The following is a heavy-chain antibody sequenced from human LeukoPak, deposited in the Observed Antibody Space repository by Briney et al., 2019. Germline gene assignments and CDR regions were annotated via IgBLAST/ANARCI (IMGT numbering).Heavy chain of an antibody. D-gene: IGHD3-22*01. CDR1: GFTFSSYA. J-gene: IGHJ4*02. Sequence: GGSLRLSCAASGFTFSSYAMSWVRQAPGKGLEWVSAISGSGGSTYYADSVKGRFTISRDNSKNTLYLQMSSLRAEDTAVYYCAKAQGYYYDSSGYPAGDWGQGTLVTVSS. V-gene: IGHV3-23*01. CDR3: AKAQGYYYDSSGYPAGD. CDR2: ISGSGGST.